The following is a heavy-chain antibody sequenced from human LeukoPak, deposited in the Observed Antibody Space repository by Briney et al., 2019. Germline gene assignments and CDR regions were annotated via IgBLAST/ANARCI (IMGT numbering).Heavy chain of an antibody. CDR3: AREGESGFDY. V-gene: IGHV3-9*01. J-gene: IGHJ4*02. Sequence: PSRSLRLSCVASGFTFDDFAMHWVRQAPGKGLEWVSGLSWNSGTIGYADSVKGRFTISRDNAKNSLYLQMNSLRAEDTAVYYCAREGESGFDYWGQGTLVTVSS. CDR2: LSWNSGTI. CDR1: GFTFDDFA. D-gene: IGHD3-16*01.